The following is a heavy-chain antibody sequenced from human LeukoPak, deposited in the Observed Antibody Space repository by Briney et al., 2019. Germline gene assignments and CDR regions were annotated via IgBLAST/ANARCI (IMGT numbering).Heavy chain of an antibody. Sequence: GRSLGLSCAASGFTFSSYGMHWVRQAPGKGLEWVAVIWYDGSNKYYADSVKGRFTISRDNSKNTLYLQMNSLRAEDTAVYYCARRFRTDYGDYVVDYWGQGTLVTVSS. CDR1: GFTFSSYG. CDR2: IWYDGSNK. CDR3: ARRFRTDYGDYVVDY. J-gene: IGHJ4*02. D-gene: IGHD4-17*01. V-gene: IGHV3-33*01.